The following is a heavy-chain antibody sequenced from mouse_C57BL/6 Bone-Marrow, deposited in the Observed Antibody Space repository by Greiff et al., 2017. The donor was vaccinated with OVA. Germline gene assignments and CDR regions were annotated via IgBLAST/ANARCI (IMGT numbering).Heavy chain of an antibody. D-gene: IGHD2-4*01. CDR3: ARLGDYDGGAWFAY. Sequence: QVQLQQSGSELRSPGSSVKLSCKDFDSEVFPIAYMSWVRQKPGHGFEWIGGILPSIGRTIYGEKFEDKATLDADTLSNTAYLELNSLTSEDSAIYYCARLGDYDGGAWFAYWGQGTLVTVSA. CDR1: DSEVFPIAY. CDR2: ILPSIGRT. J-gene: IGHJ3*01. V-gene: IGHV15-2*01.